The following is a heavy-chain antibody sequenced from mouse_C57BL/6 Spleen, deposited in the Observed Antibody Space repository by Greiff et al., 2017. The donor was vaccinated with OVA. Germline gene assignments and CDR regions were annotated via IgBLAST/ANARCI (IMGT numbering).Heavy chain of an antibody. CDR1: GFTFSDYG. V-gene: IGHV5-17*01. Sequence: EVQGVESGGGLVKPGGSLKLSCAASGFTFSDYGMHWVRQAPEKGLEWVAYISSGSSTIYYADTVKGRFTISRDNATHTLFLQMTSLRSEDTAMYYCARRVTTVIAKGYYAMDYWGQGTSVTVSS. D-gene: IGHD1-1*01. CDR3: ARRVTTVIAKGYYAMDY. CDR2: ISSGSSTI. J-gene: IGHJ4*01.